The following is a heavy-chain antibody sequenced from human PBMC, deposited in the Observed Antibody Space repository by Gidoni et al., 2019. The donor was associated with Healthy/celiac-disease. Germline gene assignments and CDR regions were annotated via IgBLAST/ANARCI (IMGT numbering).Heavy chain of an antibody. CDR2: ISYDGRNK. Sequence: VQLVESGGGVVKPGRSLRLACVASGFTFRSYAMHRVRQAPGKGLEWVAVISYDGRNKYYADSVKGRFTISRDNSKNTLYLQMNSLRAEDTAVYYCAREGGGVDIVWYFDYWGQGTLVTVSS. V-gene: IGHV3-30*04. D-gene: IGHD5-12*01. J-gene: IGHJ4*02. CDR3: AREGGGVDIVWYFDY. CDR1: GFTFRSYA.